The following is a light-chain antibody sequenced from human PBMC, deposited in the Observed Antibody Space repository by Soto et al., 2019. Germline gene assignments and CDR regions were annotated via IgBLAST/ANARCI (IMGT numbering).Light chain of an antibody. V-gene: IGKV1-5*01. CDR3: QPYNNWPIT. J-gene: IGKJ5*01. Sequence: IHLTQSPSTLSASVGDTFTVNLRASQSVSGWLAWYQQKPGEAPKLLIYDASALPRGVPSRFSGSGSGTEFTLTISSLQSEDFAVYYCQPYNNWPITFGQGTRLEI. CDR1: QSVSGW. CDR2: DAS.